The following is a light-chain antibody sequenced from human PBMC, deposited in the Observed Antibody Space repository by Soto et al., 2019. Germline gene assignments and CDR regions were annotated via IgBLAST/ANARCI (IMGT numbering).Light chain of an antibody. CDR2: GAT. CDR1: QSVSTR. CDR3: QQYNNWPWT. V-gene: IGKV3-15*01. J-gene: IGKJ1*01. Sequence: EIVMTQSPATLSVSPGXRVTLSCRASQSVSTRLAWYQHKPGQSPRLLISGATTGATGIPPRFSASGSGTDFTLTVNSLQSEDIAVYYCQQYNNWPWTFGQGTKVDIK.